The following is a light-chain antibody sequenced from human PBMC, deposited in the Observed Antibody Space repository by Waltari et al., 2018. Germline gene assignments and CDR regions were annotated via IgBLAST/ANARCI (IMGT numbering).Light chain of an antibody. CDR3: MQGTHWPWT. J-gene: IGKJ1*01. CDR1: QSLVSTDGNTY. CDR2: KVS. Sequence: VVMNPSTLSPPVTLGQPATISCRFSQSLVSTDGNTYFNWFQQRPGQSPRRLFYKVSNRDSGVPDRFSGSGSGTDFTLRISRVEAEDVGVYYCMQGTHWPWTFGQGTKVEIK. V-gene: IGKV2-30*01.